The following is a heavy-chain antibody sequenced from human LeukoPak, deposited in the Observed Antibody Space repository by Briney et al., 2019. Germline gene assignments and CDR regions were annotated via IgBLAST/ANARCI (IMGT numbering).Heavy chain of an antibody. CDR2: ISSSGSTM. Sequence: GGSLRLSCAASGFTFSSYAMSWVRQAPGKGLEWVSSISSSGSTMYYADSVKGRFTISRDNAKNSLYLQMNSLRAEDTAVYYCARDSHRYYDSSGYYWGYYYYYYMDVWGKGTTVTVSS. CDR3: ARDSHRYYDSSGYYWGYYYYYYMDV. J-gene: IGHJ6*03. D-gene: IGHD3-22*01. CDR1: GFTFSSYA. V-gene: IGHV3-48*04.